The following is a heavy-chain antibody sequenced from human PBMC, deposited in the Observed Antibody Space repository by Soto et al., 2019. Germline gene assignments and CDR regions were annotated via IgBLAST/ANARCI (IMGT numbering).Heavy chain of an antibody. CDR2: ISAYNGNT. CDR1: VFSLIRYA. V-gene: IGHV1-18*01. D-gene: IGHD5-12*01. CDR3: ARDRWRDGYDYGPDF. J-gene: IGHJ4*02. Sequence: KLCYKPSVFSLIRYAISLVRRAPGQGLEWMGWISAYNGNTNNTQKFQGRVTMTTHTSTRTAYMELRSLRSDDTALYYCARDRWRDGYDYGPDFWGQGTMVTVSS.